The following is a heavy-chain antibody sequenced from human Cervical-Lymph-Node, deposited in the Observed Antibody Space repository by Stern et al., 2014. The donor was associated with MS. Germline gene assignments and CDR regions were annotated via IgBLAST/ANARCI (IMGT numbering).Heavy chain of an antibody. D-gene: IGHD3-22*01. CDR3: ARNRNYYDRSDLFDY. J-gene: IGHJ4*02. CDR2: IYWDDDK. CDR1: GFSLSTSGVG. V-gene: IGHV2-5*02. Sequence: ESGPTLVKPTQTLTLTCTFSGFSLSTSGVGVGWIRQPPGKALEWLALIYWDDDKRYSPSLKSRLTITKDTSKTQVVLTMTNMDPVDTATYYCARNRNYYDRSDLFDYWGQGTLGTVSS.